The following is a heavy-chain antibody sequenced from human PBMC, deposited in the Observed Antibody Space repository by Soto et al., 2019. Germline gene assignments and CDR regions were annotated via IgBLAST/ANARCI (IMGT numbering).Heavy chain of an antibody. J-gene: IGHJ5*02. Sequence: QVQLVQSGGEVKRPGASVKVSCKTSGYTFSNYGITWVRQAPGQPLEWLGWISLYSDGTNYAQKFQGRVSMTTDTSTTTANMELGSLRSDDTAVYYGARVVPGAEAWFGPWGKGTLVTVSS. V-gene: IGHV1-18*01. D-gene: IGHD2-2*01. CDR2: ISLYSDGT. CDR3: ARVVPGAEAWFGP. CDR1: GYTFSNYG.